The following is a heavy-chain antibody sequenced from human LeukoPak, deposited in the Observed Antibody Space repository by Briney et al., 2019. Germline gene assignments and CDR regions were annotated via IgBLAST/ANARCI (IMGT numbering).Heavy chain of an antibody. J-gene: IGHJ4*02. CDR3: ARDQEGFDY. CDR1: GYTFTSNY. CDR2: IYPRDGST. V-gene: IGHV1-46*01. Sequence: ASVKVSCKASGYTFTSNYIHWVRQAPGQGLEWMGMIYPRDGSTSYAQKFQGRVTVTRDTSTSTVHMELSGLRSEDTAVYYCARDQEGFDYWGQGTLVSVSS.